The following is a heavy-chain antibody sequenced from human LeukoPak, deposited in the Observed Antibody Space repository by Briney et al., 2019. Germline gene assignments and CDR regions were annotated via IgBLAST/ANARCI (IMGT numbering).Heavy chain of an antibody. Sequence: QPGGSLRLSCAASGFTFSSYGMHWVRQAPGKGLEWVAFIRYDGSNKYYAGSVKGRFTISRDNSKNTLYLQMNSLRAEDTAVYYCAKDQYGSGPNYWGQGTLVTVSS. V-gene: IGHV3-30*02. D-gene: IGHD3-10*01. CDR1: GFTFSSYG. CDR2: IRYDGSNK. J-gene: IGHJ4*02. CDR3: AKDQYGSGPNY.